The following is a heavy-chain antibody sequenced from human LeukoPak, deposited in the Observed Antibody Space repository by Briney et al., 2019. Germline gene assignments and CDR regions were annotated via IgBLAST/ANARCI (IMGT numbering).Heavy chain of an antibody. Sequence: PGRSLRLSCAASGFTFDDYAMHWVRQAPGKGLEWVSGISWNSGNIGYADSVKGRFTISRDNAKNSLYLQMNSLRAEDTAVYYCARKQHRITMVRDPFYFDYWGQGTLVTVSS. CDR1: GFTFDDYA. CDR3: ARKQHRITMVRDPFYFDY. J-gene: IGHJ4*02. CDR2: ISWNSGNI. D-gene: IGHD3-10*01. V-gene: IGHV3-9*01.